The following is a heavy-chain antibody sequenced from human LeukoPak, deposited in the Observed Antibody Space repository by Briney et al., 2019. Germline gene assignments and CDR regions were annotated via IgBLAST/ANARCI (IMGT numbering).Heavy chain of an antibody. D-gene: IGHD4-17*01. J-gene: IGHJ4*02. CDR2: IYYSGST. CDR3: ARGGSYGDYVSY. V-gene: IGHV4-30-4*01. Sequence: SETLSLTCTVSGGSISSGDYYRSWIRQPPGKGLEWIGYIYYSGSTYYNPSLKSRVTMSVDASKNQFSLKLSSVTAADTAVYYCARGGSYGDYVSYWGQGTLVTVSS. CDR1: GGSISSGDYY.